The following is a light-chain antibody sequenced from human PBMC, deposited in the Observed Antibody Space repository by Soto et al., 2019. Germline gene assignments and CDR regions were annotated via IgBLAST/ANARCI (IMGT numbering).Light chain of an antibody. CDR1: QSISSS. CDR2: DAS. J-gene: IGKJ1*01. V-gene: IGKV1-5*01. Sequence: DIQMTQSPSTLSASVGDRVSIACRASQSISSSLAWYQQKPGKAPMLLIYDASSLESGVPSRFSGRGSGTEFTLSINGPQPEDFATYYGQPYHRYSWTFGQGAKVEIK. CDR3: QPYHRYSWT.